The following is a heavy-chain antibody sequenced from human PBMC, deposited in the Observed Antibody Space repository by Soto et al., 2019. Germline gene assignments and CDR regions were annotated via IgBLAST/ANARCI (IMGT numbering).Heavy chain of an antibody. Sequence: SETLSLTCTVSGGSISSYYWSWIRQPPGKGLEWIGYIYYSGSTNYNPSLKSRVTISVDTSKNQFSLKLSSVTAADTAVYYCARGGNAYYDFWSGYYSNWFDPWGQGTLVTV. J-gene: IGHJ5*02. CDR3: ARGGNAYYDFWSGYYSNWFDP. V-gene: IGHV4-59*01. D-gene: IGHD3-3*01. CDR1: GGSISSYY. CDR2: IYYSGST.